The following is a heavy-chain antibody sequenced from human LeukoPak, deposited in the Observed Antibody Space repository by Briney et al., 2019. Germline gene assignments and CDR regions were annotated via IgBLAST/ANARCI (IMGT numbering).Heavy chain of an antibody. CDR3: ARDSSYYDILTGYYSTGSLDY. Sequence: GGSLRLSCVVSGFTFSPYSMNWVRQAPGKGLEWVAYISGRTSTIYYADSVYGRFTISRDNAKNSLYLQMNSLRAEDTAVYYCARDSSYYDILTGYYSTGSLDYWGQGTLVTVSS. CDR2: ISGRTSTI. J-gene: IGHJ4*02. CDR1: GFTFSPYS. D-gene: IGHD3-9*01. V-gene: IGHV3-48*01.